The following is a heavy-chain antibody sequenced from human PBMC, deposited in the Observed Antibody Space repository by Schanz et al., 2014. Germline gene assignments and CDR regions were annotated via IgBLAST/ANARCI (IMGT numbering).Heavy chain of an antibody. Sequence: QVQLVQSGAEVKKPGSSVKVSCKASGGTFSSYSISWVRQAPGQGLEWVGWISPYTGNTHYFDKMEGRVTMTTDTSTSTAYMELRSLRSDDTAVYYCARDRRRYCSTASCLHDNWFDPWGQGTMVTVSS. D-gene: IGHD2-2*01. V-gene: IGHV1-18*01. CDR1: GGTFSSYS. CDR2: ISPYTGNT. J-gene: IGHJ5*02. CDR3: ARDRRRYCSTASCLHDNWFDP.